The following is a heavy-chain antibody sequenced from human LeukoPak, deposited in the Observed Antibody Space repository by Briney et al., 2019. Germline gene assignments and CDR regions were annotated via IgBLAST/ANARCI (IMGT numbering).Heavy chain of an antibody. CDR3: ARYYYDSSNWFDP. Sequence: SETLSLTCTVSGYSISSGYYWGWIRQPPGKGLEWIGSIYHSGSTYYNPSLKSRVTISVDTSKNQFSLKLSSVTAADTAVYYCARYYYDSSNWFDPWGQGTLVTVSS. V-gene: IGHV4-38-2*02. CDR1: GYSISSGYY. CDR2: IYHSGST. D-gene: IGHD3-22*01. J-gene: IGHJ5*02.